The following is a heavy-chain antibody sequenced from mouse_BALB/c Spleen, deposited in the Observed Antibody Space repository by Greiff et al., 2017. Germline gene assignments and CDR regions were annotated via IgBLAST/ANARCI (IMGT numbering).Heavy chain of an antibody. D-gene: IGHD2-4*01. V-gene: IGHV5-2*01. CDR3: ARQGFDYDYAMDY. CDR2: INSDGGST. Sequence: EVKLMESGGGLVQPGESLKLSCESNEYEFPSHDMSWVRKTPEKRLELVAAINSDGGSTYYPDTMERRFIISRDNTKKPLYLQMSSLRSEDTALYYCARQGFDYDYAMDYWGQGTSVTVSS. CDR1: EYEFPSHD. J-gene: IGHJ4*01.